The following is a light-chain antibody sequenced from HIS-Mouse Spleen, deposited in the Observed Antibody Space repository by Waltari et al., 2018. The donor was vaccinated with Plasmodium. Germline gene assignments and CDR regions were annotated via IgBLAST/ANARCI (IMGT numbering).Light chain of an antibody. J-gene: IGLJ3*02. CDR3: YSTDSSGNHRV. CDR1: ALPKKY. Sequence: SYELTQQPPVSVSPGQTARITCYGDALPKKYASWYQQKSGQAPVLVIYEDSKRPSGIPERFSGSSSGTMATLTISGAQVEDEADYYCYSTDSSGNHRVFGGGTKLTVL. V-gene: IGLV3-10*01. CDR2: EDS.